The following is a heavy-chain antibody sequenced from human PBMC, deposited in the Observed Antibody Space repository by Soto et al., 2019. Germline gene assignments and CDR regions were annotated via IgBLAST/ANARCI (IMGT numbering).Heavy chain of an antibody. J-gene: IGHJ4*02. CDR1: GFTFSSYS. V-gene: IGHV3-21*01. CDR2: ISSFSSYI. Sequence: EVQLVESGGGLVKPGGSLRLSCAASGFTFSSYSMNWVRQAPGKGLEWVSSISSFSSYIYYADSVKGRFTISRDNAKNSPYVQMNSLRAEDTAVYYGARDRRVQWDYWGQGTLVTVSS. CDR3: ARDRRVQWDY. D-gene: IGHD2-8*01.